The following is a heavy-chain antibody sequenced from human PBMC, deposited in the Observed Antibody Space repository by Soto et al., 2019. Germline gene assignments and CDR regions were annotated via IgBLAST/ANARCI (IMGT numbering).Heavy chain of an antibody. CDR2: INTDGSTT. CDR3: ARDSGTGLDY. Sequence: PGGSLRLSCAASGFTFSGYWMHWVRQAPGKGLVWVARINTDGSTTRYADSVRGRFIFSRDNAKNMLYLQMNSLRAEDTAGYYCARDSGTGLDYWGQGTPVTVSS. CDR1: GFTFSGYW. J-gene: IGHJ4*02. V-gene: IGHV3-74*01.